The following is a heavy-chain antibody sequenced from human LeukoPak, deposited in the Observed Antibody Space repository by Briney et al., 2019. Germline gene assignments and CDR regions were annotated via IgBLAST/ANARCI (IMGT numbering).Heavy chain of an antibody. D-gene: IGHD1-26*01. CDR1: GYTFTGYF. CDR3: ARERIVGANLNY. CDR2: ISAYNGNT. Sequence: AASVKVSCKASGYTFTGYFVHWVRQAPGQGLEWMGWISAYNGNTNYAQKLQGRVTMTTDTSTSTAYMELRSLRSDDTAVYYCARERIVGANLNYWGQGTLVTVSS. J-gene: IGHJ4*02. V-gene: IGHV1-18*04.